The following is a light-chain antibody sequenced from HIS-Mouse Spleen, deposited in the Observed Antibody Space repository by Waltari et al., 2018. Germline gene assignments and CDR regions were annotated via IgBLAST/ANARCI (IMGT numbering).Light chain of an antibody. CDR1: QSVSSSY. V-gene: IGKV3-20*01. J-gene: IGKJ3*01. CDR3: QQYGSSPPIT. Sequence: EMVLTHSPGALSLSPGERATLSIRASQSVSSSYLAWYQQKPGQAPRLLIYGASSRATGIPDRFSGSGSGTDFTLTISRLEPEDFAVYYCQQYGSSPPITFGPGTKVDIK. CDR2: GAS.